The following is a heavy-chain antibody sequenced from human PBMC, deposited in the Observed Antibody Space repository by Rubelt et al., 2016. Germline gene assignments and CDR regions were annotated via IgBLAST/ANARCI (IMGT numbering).Heavy chain of an antibody. Sequence: QVQLQQWGAGLLKPSETLSLTCAVYGGSFSGYYWSWIRQPPGKGLEWIGEINHSGSTNYNPFLKIQVTISVDTSKNQFSLKLSSVTAADTAVYYCARGARYYGSGTGWFDPWGQGTLVTVSS. CDR2: INHSGST. V-gene: IGHV4-34*01. CDR3: ARGARYYGSGTGWFDP. CDR1: GGSFSGYY. D-gene: IGHD3-10*01. J-gene: IGHJ5*02.